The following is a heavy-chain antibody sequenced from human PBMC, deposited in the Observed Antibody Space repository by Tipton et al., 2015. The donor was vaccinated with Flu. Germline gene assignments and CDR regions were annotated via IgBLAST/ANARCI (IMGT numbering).Heavy chain of an antibody. V-gene: IGHV4-4*07. D-gene: IGHD5-24*01. CDR2: IYPSGNT. Sequence: TLSLTCTVSGGSLSSYFWSWIRQPAGKGLEWIGRIYPSGNTNYNPSLKSRVTMSVDTSKNQFSLKLNSVVAADTAVYYCARGGYNLVYWGQGTLVTVSS. CDR3: ARGGYNLVY. J-gene: IGHJ4*02. CDR1: GGSLSSYF.